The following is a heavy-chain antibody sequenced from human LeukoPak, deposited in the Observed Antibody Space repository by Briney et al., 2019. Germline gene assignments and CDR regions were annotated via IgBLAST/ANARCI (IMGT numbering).Heavy chain of an antibody. Sequence: SGPTLVKPTQTLTLTCTFSGFLLRTSGVGVGWIRQPPGKALQWLASIYWDDDKPYSPSLKSRLPITKDTSKNQVVLTMTNMDPVDTATYYCAHGFNYYDSHPIVPFDYWGQGTLVTVSS. V-gene: IGHV2-5*02. D-gene: IGHD3-22*01. CDR1: GFLLRTSGVG. CDR3: AHGFNYYDSHPIVPFDY. CDR2: IYWDDDK. J-gene: IGHJ4*02.